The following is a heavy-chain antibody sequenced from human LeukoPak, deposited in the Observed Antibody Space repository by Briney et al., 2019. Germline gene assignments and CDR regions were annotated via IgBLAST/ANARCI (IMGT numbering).Heavy chain of an antibody. D-gene: IGHD2-15*01. CDR1: GFTFSIYA. Sequence: GGSLRLSCAASGFTFSIYAMSWVRQAPGKGMEWVSAISGSGGSTYYADSVKGRFTVSRDNSKNTLYLQMNSLRAEDTAVYHCARQLRYCSEGSCYFDYWGQGTLVTVSS. CDR2: ISGSGGST. J-gene: IGHJ4*02. CDR3: ARQLRYCSEGSCYFDY. V-gene: IGHV3-23*01.